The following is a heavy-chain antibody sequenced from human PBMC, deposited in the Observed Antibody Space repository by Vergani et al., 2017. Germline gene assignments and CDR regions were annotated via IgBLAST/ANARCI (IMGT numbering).Heavy chain of an antibody. Sequence: QVQLQESGPGLVKPSETLSLTCTVSGGSISGYYWSWIRQPPGKGLEWIGEINHSGSTNYNPSLKSRVTISVDTSKNQFSLKLSSVTAADTAVYYCARGPGSSGWYVGASSATTFDYWGQGTLVTVSS. CDR1: GGSISGYY. J-gene: IGHJ4*02. CDR2: INHSGST. V-gene: IGHV4-34*01. CDR3: ARGPGSSGWYVGASSATTFDY. D-gene: IGHD6-19*01.